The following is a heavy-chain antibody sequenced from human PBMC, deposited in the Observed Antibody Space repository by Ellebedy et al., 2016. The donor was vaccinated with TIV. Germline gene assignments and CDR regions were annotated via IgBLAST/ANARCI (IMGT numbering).Heavy chain of an antibody. Sequence: ASVKVSCXASGYTFTGYYMHWVRQAPGQGLEWMGWINPNSGGTNYAQKLQGRVTMTTDTSTSTAYMELRSLRSDDTAVHYCARDIRAEYCSSTSCYENWFDPWGQGTLVTVSS. D-gene: IGHD2-2*01. CDR1: GYTFTGYY. J-gene: IGHJ5*02. CDR2: INPNSGGT. V-gene: IGHV1-2*02. CDR3: ARDIRAEYCSSTSCYENWFDP.